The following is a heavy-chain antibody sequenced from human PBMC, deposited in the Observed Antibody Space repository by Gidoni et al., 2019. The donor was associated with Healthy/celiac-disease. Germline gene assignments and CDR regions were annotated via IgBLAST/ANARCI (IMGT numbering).Heavy chain of an antibody. CDR3: AKERGLAGTLDY. J-gene: IGHJ4*02. Sequence: QVQLQELGPGPVKPPQTLPPTRPVSGGPASSGGYYWSWIRQPLGKGLGWIGYNYYSRNTYYIPSLKSRVTISVDTSKNQFSLKLSSVTAADTAVYYCAKERGLAGTLDYWGQGTLVTVSS. D-gene: IGHD6-19*01. CDR2: NYYSRNT. V-gene: IGHV4-31*03. CDR1: GGPASSGGYY.